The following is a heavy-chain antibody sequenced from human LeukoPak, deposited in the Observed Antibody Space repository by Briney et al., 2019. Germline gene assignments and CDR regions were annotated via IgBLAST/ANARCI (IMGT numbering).Heavy chain of an antibody. Sequence: SETLSLTCAVYGGSFSGYYWSWIRQPPGKGLEWIGEINHSGSTNYNPSLKSRVTISVDTSKNQFSLKLSSVTAADTAVYYCARGRYDFWSGFTVAFDYWGQGTLVTVSS. V-gene: IGHV4-34*01. D-gene: IGHD3-3*01. J-gene: IGHJ4*02. CDR1: GGSFSGYY. CDR3: ARGRYDFWSGFTVAFDY. CDR2: INHSGST.